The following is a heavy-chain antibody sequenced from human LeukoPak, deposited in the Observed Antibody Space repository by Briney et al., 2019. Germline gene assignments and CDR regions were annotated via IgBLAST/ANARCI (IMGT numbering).Heavy chain of an antibody. J-gene: IGHJ3*02. CDR1: GYTFTSYG. D-gene: IGHD6-19*01. CDR2: ISAYNGNT. CDR3: ANTPAVAGIVAFDI. Sequence: ASVKVSCKASGYTFTSYGISWVRQAPGQGLEWMGWISAYNGNTNYAQKLQGRVTMTTDTSTSTAYMELRSLRSDDTAVYYCANTPAVAGIVAFDIWGQGTMVTVSS. V-gene: IGHV1-18*01.